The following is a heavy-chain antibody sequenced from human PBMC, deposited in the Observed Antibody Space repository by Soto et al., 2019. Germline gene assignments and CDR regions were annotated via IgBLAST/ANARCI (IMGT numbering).Heavy chain of an antibody. Sequence: GGSLRLSCAASGFTFSSYAMHWVRQAPGKGLEWVAVISYDGSNKYYADSVKGRFTISRDNSKSTLYLQMNSLRAEDTAVYYCARDRSDSPEDAFDIWGQGTMVTVSS. V-gene: IGHV3-30-3*01. CDR2: ISYDGSNK. D-gene: IGHD2-15*01. J-gene: IGHJ3*02. CDR3: ARDRSDSPEDAFDI. CDR1: GFTFSSYA.